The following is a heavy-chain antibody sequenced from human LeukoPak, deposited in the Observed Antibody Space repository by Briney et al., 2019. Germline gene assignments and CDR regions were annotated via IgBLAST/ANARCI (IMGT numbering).Heavy chain of an antibody. CDR3: AREVIVVAGTGDNWFDP. J-gene: IGHJ5*02. Sequence: PSETLSLTCTVSGGSISSHYWSWIRQPPGKGLEWIGYIYYSGSTNYNPSLKSRVTISVDTSKNQFSLKLSSVTAADTAVYYCAREVIVVAGTGDNWFDPWGQGTLVTVSS. V-gene: IGHV4-59*11. D-gene: IGHD6-19*01. CDR2: IYYSGST. CDR1: GGSISSHY.